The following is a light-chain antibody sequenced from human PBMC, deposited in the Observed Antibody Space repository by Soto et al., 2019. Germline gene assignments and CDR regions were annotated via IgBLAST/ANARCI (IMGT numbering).Light chain of an antibody. CDR3: LLYYGGAYV. J-gene: IGLJ1*01. V-gene: IGLV7-43*01. CDR2: STS. CDR1: TGAVTSGNY. Sequence: QAVVTQEPSLSVSPGGTVTLTCASSTGAVTSGNYPHWFQQKPGQAPRPLIYSTSHKHSWTPARFSGALLGGQAALTLSDVQPEDEAEYYCLLYYGGAYVFGTGTKLTVL.